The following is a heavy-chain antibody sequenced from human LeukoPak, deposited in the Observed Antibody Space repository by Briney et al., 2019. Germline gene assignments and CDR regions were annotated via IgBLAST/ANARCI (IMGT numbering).Heavy chain of an antibody. CDR2: IRQDGSEK. CDR1: GFTFSNNW. Sequence: GGSLRLSCAASGFTFSNNWMSWVRQAPGKGLEWVANIRQDGSEKYYVDSVKGRFTISRDNAKNSLYLQMNSLRAEDTAVYFCARDPRTDAFDIWGQGTMVTVSS. J-gene: IGHJ3*02. V-gene: IGHV3-7*04. CDR3: ARDPRTDAFDI.